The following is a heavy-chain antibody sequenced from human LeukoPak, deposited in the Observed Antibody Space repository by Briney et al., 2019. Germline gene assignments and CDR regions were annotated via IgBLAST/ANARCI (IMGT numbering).Heavy chain of an antibody. CDR1: GYTFSNYW. V-gene: IGHV5-51*01. CDR3: ARHQGGATLSWFDP. D-gene: IGHD1-26*01. CDR2: IYPGDSDT. Sequence: GESLQISCQGSGYTFSNYWIGWVRQMPGKGLEWMGIIYPGDSDTGYSPTFRGQVTISADKSISTAYLQWSSLKTSDTAMYYCARHQGGATLSWFDPWGQGTLVTVSS. J-gene: IGHJ5*02.